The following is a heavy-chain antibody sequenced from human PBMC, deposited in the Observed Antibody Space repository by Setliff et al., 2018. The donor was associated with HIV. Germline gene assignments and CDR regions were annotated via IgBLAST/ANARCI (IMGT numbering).Heavy chain of an antibody. D-gene: IGHD3-22*01. CDR3: ARAHPAPTSLWGSGYAYYGAFDY. J-gene: IGHJ4*02. CDR1: GDSISRNNYH. V-gene: IGHV4-39*07. CDR2: ISNSGTA. Sequence: PSETLSLTCSVSGDSISRNNYHWGWIRQAPGKGLEWIGSISNSGTAYYNPSLKSRVSLSVDTSKNAISLKLSSVTAADTAVYYCARAHPAPTSLWGSGYAYYGAFDYWGQGTLVTVSS.